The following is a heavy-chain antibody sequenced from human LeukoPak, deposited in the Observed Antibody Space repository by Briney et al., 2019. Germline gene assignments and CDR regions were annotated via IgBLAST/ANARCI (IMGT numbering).Heavy chain of an antibody. J-gene: IGHJ4*02. D-gene: IGHD2-2*01. CDR2: ISAYSGAI. Sequence: ASVKVSCRASGYTFTGYYMFWLRQAPGQGLEWMGWISAYSGAIDYAQKLQDRVTMTIDTSTTTAYMELRSLTSDDTAVYYCARGADCSSTSCKFDYWGQGTLVTVSS. CDR1: GYTFTGYY. V-gene: IGHV1-18*04. CDR3: ARGADCSSTSCKFDY.